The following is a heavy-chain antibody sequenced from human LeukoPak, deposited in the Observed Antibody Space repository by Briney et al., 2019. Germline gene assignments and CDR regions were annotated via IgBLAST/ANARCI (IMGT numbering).Heavy chain of an antibody. D-gene: IGHD6-13*01. CDR1: GGSFSGYY. CDR3: ANRIAAAGRGGGWFDP. J-gene: IGHJ5*02. CDR2: INHSGST. V-gene: IGHV4-34*01. Sequence: SETLSLTCAVYGGSFSGYYWSWIRQPPGKGLEWIGEINHSGSTNYNPPLKSRVTISVDTSKNQFSLKLSSVTAADTAVYYCANRIAAAGRGGGWFDPWGQGTLVTVSS.